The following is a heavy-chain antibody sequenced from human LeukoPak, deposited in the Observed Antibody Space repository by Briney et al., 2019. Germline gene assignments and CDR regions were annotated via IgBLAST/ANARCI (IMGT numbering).Heavy chain of an antibody. CDR1: GYTFTSYY. J-gene: IGHJ6*02. CDR3: ARDSRDYGSGCYWDV. V-gene: IGHV1-46*01. CDR2: INPSGGST. Sequence: ASVKVSCKASGYTFTSYYMHWVRQAPGQGLEWMGIINPSGGSTSYAQKFQGRVTMTRDTSTSTVYMELSSLRSEDTAVYYCARDSRDYGSGCYWDVWGQGTTVTVSS. D-gene: IGHD3-10*01.